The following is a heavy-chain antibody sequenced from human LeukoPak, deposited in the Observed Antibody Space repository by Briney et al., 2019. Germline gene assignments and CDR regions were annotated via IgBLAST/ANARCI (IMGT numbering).Heavy chain of an antibody. V-gene: IGHV4-39*01. CDR2: IYYSGCP. CDR1: GASISSGSYF. Sequence: SETLSLTCTVSGASISSGSYFWGWIRQPPGRGLEWSGSIYYSGCPYYKPSLESLVTISVDASKNRFSLKLNSVTAADTAVYFCAVAGARYSDTGGLYAFDFWGRGTMVTVSS. D-gene: IGHD2-8*02. CDR3: AVAGARYSDTGGLYAFDF. J-gene: IGHJ3*01.